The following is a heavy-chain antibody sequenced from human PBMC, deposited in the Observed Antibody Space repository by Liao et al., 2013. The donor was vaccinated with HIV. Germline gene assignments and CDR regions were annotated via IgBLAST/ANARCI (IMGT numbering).Heavy chain of an antibody. CDR3: ARDPLPPYDSGWYYFDS. Sequence: QLQLQESGSGLVKPSQTLSLTCAVSGGSISSGGHSWSWIRQPPGKGLEWIGYISHTGSTSYNPSLKSRVTISVDRSNNQFSLRLSSVTAADTAVYYCARDPLPPYDSGWYYFDSWGQGTLVTVSS. D-gene: IGHD6-19*01. CDR1: GGSISSGGHS. CDR2: ISHTGST. J-gene: IGHJ4*02. V-gene: IGHV4-30-2*01.